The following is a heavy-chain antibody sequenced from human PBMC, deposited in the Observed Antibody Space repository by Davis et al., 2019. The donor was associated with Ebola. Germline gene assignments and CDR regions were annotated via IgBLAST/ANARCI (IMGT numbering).Heavy chain of an antibody. CDR3: ARVLLGIAAAHFDY. Sequence: MPSETLSLTCAVSGGSISSSNWWSWVRQPPGKGLEWIGEIYHSGSTNYNPSLKSRVTISVDTSKNQFSLKLSSVTAADTAVYYCARVLLGIAAAHFDYWGQGTLVTVSS. D-gene: IGHD6-13*01. CDR1: GGSISSSNW. CDR2: IYHSGST. J-gene: IGHJ4*02. V-gene: IGHV4-4*02.